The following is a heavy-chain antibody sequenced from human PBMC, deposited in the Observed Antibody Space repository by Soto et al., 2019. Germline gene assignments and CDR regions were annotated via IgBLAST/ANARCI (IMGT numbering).Heavy chain of an antibody. V-gene: IGHV1-69*11. Sequence: QVHLVQSGTEVKKPGSSVKVSCKASGGTFSSSGFSWVRQAPGQGLEWMGMIVPSLDTTNYAQKFQARVTITADEVTSTAYMELRSPRSAYTAVYYCARWPQPRYTADPYAVDVWGQGTRVIVSS. J-gene: IGHJ6*02. CDR1: GGTFSSSG. CDR2: IVPSLDTT. CDR3: ARWPQPRYTADPYAVDV. D-gene: IGHD3-16*02.